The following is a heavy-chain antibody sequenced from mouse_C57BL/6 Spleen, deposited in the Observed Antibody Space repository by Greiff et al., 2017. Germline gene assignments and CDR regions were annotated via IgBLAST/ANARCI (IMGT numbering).Heavy chain of an antibody. CDR3: ARDERGRFAY. J-gene: IGHJ3*01. V-gene: IGHV7-1*01. CDR1: GFTFSDFY. CDR2: SRNKANDYTT. Sequence: EVQRVESGGGLVQSGRSLRLSCATSGFTFSDFYMEWVRQAPGKGLEWIAASRNKANDYTTEYSASVKGRFIVSRDTSQSILYLQMNALRAEDTAIYYCARDERGRFAYWGQGTLVTVSA.